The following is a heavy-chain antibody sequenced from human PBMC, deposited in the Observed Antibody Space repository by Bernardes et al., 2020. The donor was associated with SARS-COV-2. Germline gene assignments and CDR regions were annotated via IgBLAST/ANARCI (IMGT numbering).Heavy chain of an antibody. CDR1: GFTFSTYW. Sequence: WSLRLSCAASGFTFSTYWMHWVRQAPGKGLVWVSRINSDGRTTSYADSVQGRFTISRDNAKNTLYLQMNSLRAEDTAVYYCLRGPSAGYGRFEYWGQGTLVTVSS. J-gene: IGHJ4*02. CDR3: LRGPSAGYGRFEY. D-gene: IGHD5-12*01. CDR2: INSDGRTT. V-gene: IGHV3-74*01.